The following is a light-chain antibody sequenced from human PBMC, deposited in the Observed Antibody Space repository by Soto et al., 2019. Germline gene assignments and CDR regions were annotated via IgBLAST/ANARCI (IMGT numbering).Light chain of an antibody. J-gene: IGLJ2*01. CDR1: SSDVGGYNY. Sequence: QSALTQPASVSGSPGQSITISCTGTSSDVGGYNYVSWYQQHPGKPPKVMIYDVSNRPSGVSNRFSGSKSGNTASLTISGLQAEDEADYYCSSYTSISTLVFGGGTQLTVL. CDR2: DVS. CDR3: SSYTSISTLV. V-gene: IGLV2-14*01.